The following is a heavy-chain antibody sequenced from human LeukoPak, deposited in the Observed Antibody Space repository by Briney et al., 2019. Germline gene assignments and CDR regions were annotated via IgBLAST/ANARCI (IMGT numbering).Heavy chain of an antibody. CDR3: ARDHVIFGVVTENFDY. D-gene: IGHD3-3*01. J-gene: IGHJ4*02. V-gene: IGHV1-3*01. CDR2: INAGNGNT. CDR1: GYTFTSYA. Sequence: GASVKVSCKASGYTFTSYAMHWVRQAPGQRLEWMGWINAGNGNTKYAQKCQGRVTITRDTSASTAYMELSSLRSEDTAVYYCARDHVIFGVVTENFDYWGQGTLVTVSS.